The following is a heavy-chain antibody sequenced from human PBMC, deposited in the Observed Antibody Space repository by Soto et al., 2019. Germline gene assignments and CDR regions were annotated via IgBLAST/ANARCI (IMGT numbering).Heavy chain of an antibody. CDR1: GFTFSSYE. Sequence: VQLVESGGGLVQPGGSLRLSCAASGFTFSSYEMNWVRQAPGKGLEWVSYISSSGSTIYNADSVKGRFTISRDNAKNSLYLQMNSLRAEDTAVYYCARGGIAAAGPYNWFDPWGQGTLVTVSS. V-gene: IGHV3-48*03. CDR2: ISSSGSTI. CDR3: ARGGIAAAGPYNWFDP. J-gene: IGHJ5*02. D-gene: IGHD6-13*01.